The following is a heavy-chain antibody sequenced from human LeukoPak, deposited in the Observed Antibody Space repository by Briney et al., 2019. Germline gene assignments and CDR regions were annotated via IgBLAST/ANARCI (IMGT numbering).Heavy chain of an antibody. D-gene: IGHD2-15*01. CDR3: AKRYCSGGSCYMGFDY. CDR1: GFTFSSYA. CDR2: ISGSGGST. Sequence: GGSLRLSCAASGFTFSSYAMSWVRQAPGKGLEWVSAISGSGGSTYYADSVKGQFTISRDNSKNTLYLQMNSLRAEDTAVYYCAKRYCSGGSCYMGFDYWGQGTLVTVSS. V-gene: IGHV3-23*01. J-gene: IGHJ4*02.